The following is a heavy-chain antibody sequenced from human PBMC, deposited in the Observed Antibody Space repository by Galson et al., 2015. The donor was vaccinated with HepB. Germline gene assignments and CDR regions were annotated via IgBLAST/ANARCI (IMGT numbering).Heavy chain of an antibody. CDR1: GFTFSTYT. D-gene: IGHD6-19*01. CDR2: ISSSGTYI. CDR3: ARVRSSGWYVDY. V-gene: IGHV3-21*01. Sequence: LRLSCAASGFTFSTYTMNWVRQAPGKGLEWVSSISSSGTYIYYADSVKGRFTISRDNAKNSLYLQVNSLRADDTAVYYCARVRSSGWYVDYWGQGTLVTVSS. J-gene: IGHJ4*02.